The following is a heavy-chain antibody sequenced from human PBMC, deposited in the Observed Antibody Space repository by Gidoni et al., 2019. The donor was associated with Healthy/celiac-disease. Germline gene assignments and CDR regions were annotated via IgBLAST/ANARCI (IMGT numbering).Heavy chain of an antibody. D-gene: IGHD5-12*01. CDR2: IYYSGSN. Sequence: QLPLQESGPGLVKPSENLYLPCTVSGGSISSIRSYWGWLRKPPGKGLEWIGSIYYSGSNYYNPSLKSRVTISVDTSKNQCALKLSSVTAADTDVYYCARRGYSGYDQGYYYGMDVWGQGTTVTVSS. CDR1: GGSISSIRSY. CDR3: ARRGYSGYDQGYYYGMDV. J-gene: IGHJ6*02. V-gene: IGHV4-39*01.